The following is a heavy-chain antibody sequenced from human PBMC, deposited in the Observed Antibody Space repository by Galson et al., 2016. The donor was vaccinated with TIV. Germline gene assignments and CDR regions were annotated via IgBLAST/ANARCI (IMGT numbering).Heavy chain of an antibody. CDR2: IIRIFGTV. V-gene: IGHV1-69*05. J-gene: IGHJ6*03. Sequence: SVKVSCKASEGTLTSYAVSWVRQAPGQGLEWMGEIIRIFGTVNYAQKFQGRLTITTDEPTSAVYMELSSLRSEDTAVYYCARGCGSYSCYLDVWGRGTTVTVSS. CDR1: EGTLTSYA. CDR3: ARGCGSYSCYLDV. D-gene: IGHD1-26*01.